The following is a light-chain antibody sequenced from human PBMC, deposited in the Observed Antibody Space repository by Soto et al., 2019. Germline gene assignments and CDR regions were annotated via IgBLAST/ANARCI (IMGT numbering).Light chain of an antibody. CDR2: QVS. J-gene: IGKJ1*01. Sequence: DVVMTQSPLSLTVTVGQPASISCRSSQSLGYSDGNTYLSWFQQGPGQSPRRLIYQVSKRDSGVPDRFSGSGSGTDFTLKISRVEADDVGICYCMQGTHWPKTFGQGTKVEIK. CDR1: QSLGYSDGNTY. V-gene: IGKV2-30*01. CDR3: MQGTHWPKT.